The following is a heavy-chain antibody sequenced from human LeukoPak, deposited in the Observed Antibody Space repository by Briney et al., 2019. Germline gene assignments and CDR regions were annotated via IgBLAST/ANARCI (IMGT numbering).Heavy chain of an antibody. D-gene: IGHD3-22*01. CDR3: ARPPFFHYDTTGPDY. Sequence: GGALRLSCAASGFTFSSFEMNWVRQAPGKGLEWVSFISGDGNTIYYADSVKGRFTISRDNAKHSVYLQMNSLRAEDTAVYYCARPPFFHYDTTGPDYWGQGTLVTVSS. CDR1: GFTFSSFE. CDR2: ISGDGNTI. V-gene: IGHV3-48*03. J-gene: IGHJ4*02.